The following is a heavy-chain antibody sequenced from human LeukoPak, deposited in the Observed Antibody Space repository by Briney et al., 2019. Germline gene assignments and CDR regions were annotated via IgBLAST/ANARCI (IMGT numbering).Heavy chain of an antibody. D-gene: IGHD3-16*01. Sequence: GGSLRLSCAASGFTFDDYTMHWVRQAPGKGLEWVSLISWDGGSTYYADSVKGRFTISRDNSKNSLYLQMNSLRAEDTAVYYCAKLRVGGLRGGTFDYWGQGTLVTVSS. CDR1: GFTFDDYT. J-gene: IGHJ4*02. CDR2: ISWDGGST. V-gene: IGHV3-43*01. CDR3: AKLRVGGLRGGTFDY.